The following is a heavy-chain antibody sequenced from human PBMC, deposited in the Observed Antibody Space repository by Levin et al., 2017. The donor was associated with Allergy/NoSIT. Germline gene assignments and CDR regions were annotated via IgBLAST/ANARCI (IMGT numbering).Heavy chain of an antibody. V-gene: IGHV4-30-2*01. CDR3: ARGSGSYLTEYFQH. J-gene: IGHJ1*01. CDR1: GGSIRSGGYS. Sequence: PSPTLSLTCAVSGGSIRSGGYSWSWIRQPPGKGLEWIGYIYHSGSTYYNPSLKSRVTISVDRSKNQFSLKLSSVTAADTAVYYCARGSGSYLTEYFQHWGQGTLVTVSS. D-gene: IGHD3-10*01. CDR2: IYHSGST.